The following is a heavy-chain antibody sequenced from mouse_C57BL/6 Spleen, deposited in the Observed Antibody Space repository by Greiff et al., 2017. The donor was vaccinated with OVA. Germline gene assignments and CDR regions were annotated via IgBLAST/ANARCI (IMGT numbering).Heavy chain of an antibody. J-gene: IGHJ4*01. CDR3: ARGGGSSYNYAMDY. CDR1: GYAFTNYL. CDR2: INPGSGGT. D-gene: IGHD1-1*01. V-gene: IGHV1-54*01. Sequence: QVQLQQSGAELVRPGTSVKVSCKASGYAFTNYLIEWVKQRPGQGLEWIGVINPGSGGTNYNEKFKGKATLTADKSSSTAYMQLSSLTSEDSAVYFCARGGGSSYNYAMDYWGQGTSVTVSS.